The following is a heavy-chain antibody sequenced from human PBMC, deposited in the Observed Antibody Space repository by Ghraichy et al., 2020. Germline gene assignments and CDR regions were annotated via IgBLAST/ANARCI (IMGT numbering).Heavy chain of an antibody. CDR3: AKTGGVNYYDSSGYLNY. CDR1: GFTFSSYW. Sequence: SCVASGFTFSSYWMAWVRQAPGKGLEWVANIKQDESEKYYVDSVKGRFTISRDNAENSLYLQMNSLRAEDTAVYYCAKTGGVNYYDSSGYLNYWGQGTLVTVSS. J-gene: IGHJ4*02. CDR2: IKQDESEK. V-gene: IGHV3-7*03. D-gene: IGHD3-22*01.